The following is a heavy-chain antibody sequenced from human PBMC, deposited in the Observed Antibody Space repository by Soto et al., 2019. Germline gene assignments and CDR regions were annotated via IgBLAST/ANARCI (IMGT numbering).Heavy chain of an antibody. CDR1: GGSFSGYY. D-gene: IGHD6-13*01. CDR3: ARTYSSSWAPFEY. J-gene: IGHJ4*02. Sequence: QVQLQQWGAGLLKPSETLSLTCAVYGGSFSGYYWSWIRQPPGKGLEWIGEINQSGSTNYNPSLXXRXXISVDTTKNQFSLQLTSVTAADTAVYYCARTYSSSWAPFEYWGQGTLVTVSS. V-gene: IGHV4-34*01. CDR2: INQSGST.